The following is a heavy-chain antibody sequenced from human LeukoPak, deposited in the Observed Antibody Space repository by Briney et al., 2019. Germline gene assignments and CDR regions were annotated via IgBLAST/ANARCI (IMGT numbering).Heavy chain of an antibody. Sequence: SVKVSCKASGGTFSSYAISWVRQAPGQGLEWMGGIIPIFGTANYAQKFQGRVTITADESTSTAYMELSSLRSEDTAVYYCARDCGYCSGGSCYSGSYYGMGVWGQGTTVTVSS. V-gene: IGHV1-69*13. D-gene: IGHD2-15*01. CDR3: ARDCGYCSGGSCYSGSYYGMGV. CDR2: IIPIFGTA. J-gene: IGHJ6*02. CDR1: GGTFSSYA.